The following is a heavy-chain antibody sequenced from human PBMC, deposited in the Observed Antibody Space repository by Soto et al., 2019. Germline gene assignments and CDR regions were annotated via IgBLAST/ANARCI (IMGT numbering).Heavy chain of an antibody. CDR2: ISSSSSYI. CDR3: ERTLYYYDSSGYFHY. Sequence: EVQLVESGGGLVKPGGSLRLSCAASGFTFSSYSMNWVRQAPGKGLEWVSSISSSSSYIYYADSVKGRFTISRDNAKKSLYLQMNSLRAEDTAVYYCERTLYYYDSSGYFHYWGQGTLVTVSS. V-gene: IGHV3-21*01. J-gene: IGHJ4*02. CDR1: GFTFSSYS. D-gene: IGHD3-22*01.